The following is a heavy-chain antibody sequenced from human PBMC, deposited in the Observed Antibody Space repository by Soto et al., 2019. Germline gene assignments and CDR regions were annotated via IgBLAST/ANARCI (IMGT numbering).Heavy chain of an antibody. D-gene: IGHD6-25*01. V-gene: IGHV4-59*01. CDR3: GSVRPSGYVLS. CDR1: GGSLSRYY. CDR2: VYFSGNT. Sequence: SETLSLTFTVSGGSLSRYYWTWIRQSPGKGLEWIGYVYFSGNTNYNPSLKSPVTLSIDTSKNQFSLRLASVTAADTAFYYCGSVRPSGYVLSWGQGTLVTVSS. J-gene: IGHJ5*02.